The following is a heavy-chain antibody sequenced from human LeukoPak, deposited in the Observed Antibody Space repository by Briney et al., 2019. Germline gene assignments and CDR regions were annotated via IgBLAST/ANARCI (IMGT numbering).Heavy chain of an antibody. CDR1: GGSISSYY. CDR3: AGGIAYCGGDCYPSIDY. CDR2: IYTSGST. J-gene: IGHJ4*02. Sequence: SETLSLTCTFSGGSISSYYWCLIRQPAGKGLEWIGRIYTSGSTNYNPSLKSRVTMSVDTSKNQFSLKLSSVTAADTAVYYCAGGIAYCGGDCYPSIDYWGQGTLVTVSS. D-gene: IGHD2-21*02. V-gene: IGHV4-4*07.